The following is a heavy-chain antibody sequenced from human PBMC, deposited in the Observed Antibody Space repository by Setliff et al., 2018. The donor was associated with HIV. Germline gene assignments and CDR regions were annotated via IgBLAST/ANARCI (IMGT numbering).Heavy chain of an antibody. J-gene: IGHJ4*02. CDR2: IIPIFGEA. CDR3: ARGRRRASIAVGLDY. Sequence: SVKVSCKASGGTFNSFAINWVRQAPGQGLEWIGKIIPIFGEANYAQKFQGRVTITADESASTAYMELSSLRSEDTAVYYCARGRRRASIAVGLDYWGQGTLVTVSS. V-gene: IGHV1-69*13. CDR1: GGTFNSFA. D-gene: IGHD2-15*01.